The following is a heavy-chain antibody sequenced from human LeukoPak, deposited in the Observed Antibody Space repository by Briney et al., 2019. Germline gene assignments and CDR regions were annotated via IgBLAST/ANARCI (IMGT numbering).Heavy chain of an antibody. CDR2: IYYSGST. CDR3: ARVRRLGYCSSTSCYNFDY. CDR1: GFTFSSYA. Sequence: PGGSLRLSCAASGFTFSSYAMSWIRQPPGKGLEWIGYIYYSGSTNYNPSLKSRVTISVDTSKNQFSLKLSSVTAADTAVYYCARVRRLGYCSSTSCYNFDYWGQGTLVTVSS. V-gene: IGHV4-59*01. J-gene: IGHJ4*02. D-gene: IGHD2-2*02.